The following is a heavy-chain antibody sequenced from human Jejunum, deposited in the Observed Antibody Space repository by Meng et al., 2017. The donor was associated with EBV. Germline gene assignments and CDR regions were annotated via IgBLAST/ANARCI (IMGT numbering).Heavy chain of an antibody. Sequence: QVHLQEPGPGLVKPSGTLSLTCAVSTDFISSYEWWSWVRQPPGKGLEWLGEINQVGSTYYNPSLKSRVTISIDTSKRQFSLRLNSMTAADTAVYYCARASSERLLDYWGQGTLVTVSS. CDR1: TDFISSYEW. CDR3: ARASSERLLDY. V-gene: IGHV4-4*02. CDR2: INQVGST. D-gene: IGHD1-14*01. J-gene: IGHJ4*02.